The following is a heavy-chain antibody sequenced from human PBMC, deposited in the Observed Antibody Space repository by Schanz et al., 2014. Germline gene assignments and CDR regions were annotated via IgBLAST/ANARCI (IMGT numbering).Heavy chain of an antibody. CDR3: ARDRGTGIYWEGCDY. Sequence: QVQLVESGGGVVQPGRSLRLSCAASGFSFSTYAMHWVRQAPGKGLEWVAVILYDGSKTYYADSVKGRFTISRDNSKNSVYLQMSSLRADDTAVYYCARDRGTGIYWEGCDYWGQGTLVTVSS. CDR2: ILYDGSKT. CDR1: GFSFSTYA. J-gene: IGHJ4*02. D-gene: IGHD1-26*01. V-gene: IGHV3-33*08.